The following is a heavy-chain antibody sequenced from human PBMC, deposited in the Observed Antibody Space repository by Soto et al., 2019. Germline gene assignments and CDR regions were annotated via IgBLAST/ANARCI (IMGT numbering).Heavy chain of an antibody. CDR2: IIPIFGTA. V-gene: IGHV1-69*13. CDR1: GGTFSSYA. Sequence: SVKVSCKASGGTFSSYAISWVRQAPGQGLEWMGGIIPIFGTANYAQKFQGRVTSTADESTSTAYMELSSLRSEDTAVYYCARGLAAHSYYYYYGMDVWGQGTTVTVSS. D-gene: IGHD6-6*01. J-gene: IGHJ6*02. CDR3: ARGLAAHSYYYYYGMDV.